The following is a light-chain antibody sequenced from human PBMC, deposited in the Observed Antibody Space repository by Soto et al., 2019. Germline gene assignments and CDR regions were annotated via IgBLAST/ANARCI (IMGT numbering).Light chain of an antibody. V-gene: IGKV3-11*01. CDR3: QQRSNWPLFT. CDR2: DAS. J-gene: IGKJ3*01. CDR1: QSVSSY. Sequence: EIVLTQSPATLSLSPGEIATLSCRASQSVSSYLAWYQQKPGQAPRLLIYDASNRATGIPARFSGSRSGTDFTLTISSLEPEDFAVYYCQQRSNWPLFTFGPGTKVDIK.